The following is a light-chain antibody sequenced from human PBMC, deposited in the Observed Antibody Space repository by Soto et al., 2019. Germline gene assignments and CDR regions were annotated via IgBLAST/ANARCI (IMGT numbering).Light chain of an antibody. CDR1: QSISSW. CDR2: DAS. Sequence: DIQMTQPPSTLSASVGDRVTITCRASQSISSWLAWYQQKPGKAPKLLIFDASSLESGVPSRFSGSGSGTDFTLTISRLEPEDFAVYYCHQYGSSSWTFGQGTKVEI. V-gene: IGKV1-5*01. CDR3: HQYGSSSWT. J-gene: IGKJ1*01.